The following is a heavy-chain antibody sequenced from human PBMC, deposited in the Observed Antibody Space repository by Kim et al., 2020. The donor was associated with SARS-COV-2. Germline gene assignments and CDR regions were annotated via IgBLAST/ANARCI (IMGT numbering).Heavy chain of an antibody. J-gene: IGHJ4*02. CDR3: ATLVGAIDY. CDR1: GGSISSSSYY. D-gene: IGHD1-26*01. V-gene: IGHV4-39*01. CDR2: IYYSGST. Sequence: SETLSLTCTVSGGSISSSSYYWGWIRQPPGKGLEWIGSIYYSGSTYYNPSLKSRVTISVDTSKNQFSLKLSSVTAADTAVYYCATLVGAIDYWGQGTLVTVSS.